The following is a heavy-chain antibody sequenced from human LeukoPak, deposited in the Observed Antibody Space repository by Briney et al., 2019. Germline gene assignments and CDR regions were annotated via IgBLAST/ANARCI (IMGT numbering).Heavy chain of an antibody. Sequence: PGGCLRLSCAASGFTFSSYGMHWVRQAPGKGLGWVAFISYDGSNKYYADSVKGRFTISRDNSKNTLYLQRNSLRAEDAAVYYCAKRIVGPYFYYFDYWGQGTLVTVSS. D-gene: IGHD1-26*01. CDR2: ISYDGSNK. CDR1: GFTFSSYG. J-gene: IGHJ4*02. V-gene: IGHV3-30*18. CDR3: AKRIVGPYFYYFDY.